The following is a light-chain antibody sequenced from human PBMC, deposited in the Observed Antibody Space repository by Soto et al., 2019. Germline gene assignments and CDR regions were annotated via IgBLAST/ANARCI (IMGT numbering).Light chain of an antibody. J-gene: IGLJ1*01. CDR3: SSYTSTVTRV. Sequence: QSALTQPASVSGSPGQSITISCTGTSSDVGGYNYVSWYQQHPGKAPKLMIYEVSNRPSGVSNRLSGSKSGNTASLTISGLQAEDEADYYCSSYTSTVTRVFGTGTKLTVL. CDR2: EVS. CDR1: SSDVGGYNY. V-gene: IGLV2-14*01.